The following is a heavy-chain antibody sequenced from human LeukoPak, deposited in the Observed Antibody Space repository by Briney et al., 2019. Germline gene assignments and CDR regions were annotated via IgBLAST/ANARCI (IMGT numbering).Heavy chain of an antibody. J-gene: IGHJ5*02. Sequence: SETLSLTCTVSGGSIRSNSYYWGWIRQPPGKGLEWIGRIYYIGSTYYNPSLKSRVTISADTSKNQFSLKLSSVTAADTAMYYCARQGVYYGSGSWFDPWGQGTLVTVSS. V-gene: IGHV4-39*01. CDR2: IYYIGST. CDR1: GGSIRSNSYY. CDR3: ARQGVYYGSGSWFDP. D-gene: IGHD3-10*01.